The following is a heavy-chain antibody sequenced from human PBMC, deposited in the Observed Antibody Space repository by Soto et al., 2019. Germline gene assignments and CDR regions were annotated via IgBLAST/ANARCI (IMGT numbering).Heavy chain of an antibody. Sequence: GGSLRLSCAASGFAFSNSWMSWVRQAPGKGLEWVANMKADGTEIWYMDSVKGRFTISRDNAKNFLYLQMNNLRVGDTAVYYCAGDDWGQDYFRGQGTLVNVSS. CDR1: GFAFSNSW. D-gene: IGHD2-21*01. J-gene: IGHJ4*02. V-gene: IGHV3-7*01. CDR2: MKADGTEI. CDR3: AGDDWGQDYF.